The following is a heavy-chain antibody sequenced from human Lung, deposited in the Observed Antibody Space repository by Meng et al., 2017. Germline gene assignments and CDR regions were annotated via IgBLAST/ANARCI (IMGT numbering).Heavy chain of an antibody. CDR2: INPSDGYT. V-gene: IGHV1-46*01. D-gene: IGHD2-2*01. CDR3: TRDHSTADVKVWWFDP. CDR1: GYTFTRHW. J-gene: IGHJ5*02. Sequence: QVQLVQPGAEVKNPGALVKVACNAAGYTFTRHWMHWVRQAPGQGLEWMGIINPSDGYTVYEQKFQDRITITGDTSTGTVYMELSGLRSEDTAVYYCTRDHSTADVKVWWFDPWGQGTLVTVSS.